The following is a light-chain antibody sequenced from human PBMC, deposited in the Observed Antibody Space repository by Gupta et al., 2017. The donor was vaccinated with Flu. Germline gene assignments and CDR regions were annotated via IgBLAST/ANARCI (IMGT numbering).Light chain of an antibody. CDR3: QQYGSWPPAYI. V-gene: IGKV3-15*01. CDR1: QSVGSS. J-gene: IGKJ2*01. Sequence: MTQSLATLSPHSGERVILFCRASQSVGSSVAWYEQKPGQAPRLLIYRASTRAAGVPAKFSGSGSGRKFTLTISSRQSEDFAVYYCQQYGSWPPAYIFGQGTKLEIK. CDR2: RAS.